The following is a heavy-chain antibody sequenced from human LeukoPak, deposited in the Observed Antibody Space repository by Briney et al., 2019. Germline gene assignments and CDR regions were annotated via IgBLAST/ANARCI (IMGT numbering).Heavy chain of an antibody. Sequence: PGGSLRLSCAASGFTFSGYETNWVRQAPGRGLEWVSYISFSGDIIHYADSVKGRFTVSRENTNNSLYLQMNSLRAEDTAVYYCARDAADYNDTSGYYDGFDIWGQGTMVTVSS. J-gene: IGHJ3*02. V-gene: IGHV3-48*03. D-gene: IGHD3-22*01. CDR2: ISFSGDII. CDR3: ARDAADYNDTSGYYDGFDI. CDR1: GFTFSGYE.